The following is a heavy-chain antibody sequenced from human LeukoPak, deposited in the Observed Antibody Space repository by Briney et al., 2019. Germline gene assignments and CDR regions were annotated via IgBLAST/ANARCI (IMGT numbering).Heavy chain of an antibody. V-gene: IGHV3-23*01. CDR2: ISDSGGGT. CDR1: GFTFSNFA. Sequence: GSLRLSCAASGFTFSNFAMSWVRQAPGKGLQWVSAISDSGGGTFYADSVKGRFTISRDNSKNTLYLQMISLRAEDTAVYYCAKVGVGWVAFEYWGQGTLVTVSS. D-gene: IGHD3-16*01. CDR3: AKVGVGWVAFEY. J-gene: IGHJ4*02.